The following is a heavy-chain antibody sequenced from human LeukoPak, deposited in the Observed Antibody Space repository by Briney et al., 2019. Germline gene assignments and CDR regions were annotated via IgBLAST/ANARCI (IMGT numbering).Heavy chain of an antibody. J-gene: IGHJ4*02. CDR3: ARDFPDSSGYYYSPFGY. CDR1: GFTFSSYS. Sequence: GGSLRLSCAASGFTFSSYSMSWVRQAPGKGLEWVSSISSSSSYISYADSVKGRFTISRDNAKNSLYLQMNSLRAEDTAVYYCARDFPDSSGYYYSPFGYWGQGTLVTVSS. D-gene: IGHD3-22*01. CDR2: ISSSSSYI. V-gene: IGHV3-21*01.